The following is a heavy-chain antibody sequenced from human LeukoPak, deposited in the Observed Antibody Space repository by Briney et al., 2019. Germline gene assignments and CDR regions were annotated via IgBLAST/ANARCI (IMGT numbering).Heavy chain of an antibody. D-gene: IGHD5-18*01. CDR1: GGSISSSSYY. CDR3: ARDGGKLWPLYYYGMDV. CDR2: IYYSGGT. Sequence: PSETLSLTCTVSGGSISSSSYYWGWIRQPPGKGLEWIGSIYYSGGTYYNPSLKSRVTISVDTSKNQFSLKLSSVTAADTAVYYCARDGGKLWPLYYYGMDVWGQGTTVTVSS. J-gene: IGHJ6*02. V-gene: IGHV4-39*02.